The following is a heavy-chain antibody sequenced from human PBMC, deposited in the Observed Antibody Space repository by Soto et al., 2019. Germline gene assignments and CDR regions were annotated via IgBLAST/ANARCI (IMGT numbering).Heavy chain of an antibody. CDR2: ISGSGGST. Sequence: GGSLRLSCAASGFTFSSYAMSWVRQAPGKGLEWVSAISGSGGSTYYADSVKGRFTISRDNSKNTLYLQMNSLRAEDTAVYYCAKHPRWDIVVVVPAAISFYYYYGMDVWGQGTTVTVSS. J-gene: IGHJ6*02. V-gene: IGHV3-23*01. D-gene: IGHD2-2*01. CDR3: AKHPRWDIVVVVPAAISFYYYYGMDV. CDR1: GFTFSSYA.